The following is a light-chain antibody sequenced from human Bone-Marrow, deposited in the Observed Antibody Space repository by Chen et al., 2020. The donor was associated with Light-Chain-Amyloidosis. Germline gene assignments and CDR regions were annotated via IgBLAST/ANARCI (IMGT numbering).Light chain of an antibody. CDR3: CSYAGSSTWV. V-gene: IGLV2-23*02. CDR2: EVS. Sequence: QSALTQPASVSGSPGQSITISCTGTSRGVGSYNLVSWYQQHPGKAPKLMIYEVSKRPSGVSNRFSGSKSGNTASLTISGLQAEDEADYYCCSYAGSSTWVFGGGTKLTVL. CDR1: SRGVGSYNL. J-gene: IGLJ3*02.